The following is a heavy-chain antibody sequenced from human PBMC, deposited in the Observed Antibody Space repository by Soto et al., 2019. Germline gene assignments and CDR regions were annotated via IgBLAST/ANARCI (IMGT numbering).Heavy chain of an antibody. J-gene: IGHJ6*02. D-gene: IGHD6-13*01. V-gene: IGHV1-69*13. CDR1: GGTFSSYA. CDR3: ARGSSSSLGGYYYGMDV. Sequence: GASVKVSCKASGGTFSSYAISWVRQAPGQGLEWMGGIIPIFGTANYAQKFQGRVTITADESTSTAYMELSSLRSEDTAVYYCARGSSSSLGGYYYGMDVWGQGTTVTVSS. CDR2: IIPIFGTA.